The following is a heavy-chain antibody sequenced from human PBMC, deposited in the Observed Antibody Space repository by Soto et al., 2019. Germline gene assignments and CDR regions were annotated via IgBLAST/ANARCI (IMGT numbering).Heavy chain of an antibody. CDR3: ARETGWSFDI. Sequence: PGGYLRLSCAASGFTFSSYTMNWVRQAPGKGLEWVSSISGSSSYIYYADSVRGRFTISRDNARNSLYLQMNSLRAEDTAVYYCARETGWSFDIWGQGTMVTVSS. D-gene: IGHD7-27*01. CDR1: GFTFSSYT. J-gene: IGHJ3*02. V-gene: IGHV3-21*01. CDR2: ISGSSSYI.